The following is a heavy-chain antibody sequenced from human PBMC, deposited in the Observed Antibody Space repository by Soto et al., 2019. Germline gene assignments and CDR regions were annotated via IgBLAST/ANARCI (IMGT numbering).Heavy chain of an antibody. CDR3: ARDPSNPRVVRRKLGSPSTEYFQH. CDR1: GYTFTSYG. Sequence: ASVKVSCKASGYTFTSYGISWVRQAPGQGLEWMGWISAYNGNTNYAQKLQGRVTMTTDTSTSTAYMELRSLRSDDTAVYYCARDPSNPRVVRRKLGSPSTEYFQHWGQGTLVTVSS. D-gene: IGHD2-21*01. V-gene: IGHV1-18*01. J-gene: IGHJ1*01. CDR2: ISAYNGNT.